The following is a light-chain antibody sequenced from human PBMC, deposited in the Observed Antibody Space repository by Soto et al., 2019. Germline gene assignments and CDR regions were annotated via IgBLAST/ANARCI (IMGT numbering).Light chain of an antibody. CDR3: QQYGSSPWT. V-gene: IGKV3-20*01. CDR1: QSVSSSY. Sequence: EIVLTQSPGTLSLSPGERAPIYCRASQSVSSSYLAWYQQKPGQAPRILIYGASSRATGIPDRFSGSGSGTDFTLTISRLEPEDVAVYYCQQYGSSPWTLGQGTKVDIK. CDR2: GAS. J-gene: IGKJ1*01.